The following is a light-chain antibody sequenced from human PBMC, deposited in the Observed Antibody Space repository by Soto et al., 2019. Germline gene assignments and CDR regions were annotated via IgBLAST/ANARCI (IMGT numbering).Light chain of an antibody. V-gene: IGKV1-39*01. Sequence: IRMTQSPSSLSASVGDRVTITRRASQSISSYLNWYQQKPGKAPKLLIYAASSLQSGVPSRFSGSGSGTDFTLTISSLQPEDFATYYCQQSYSTLTFGGGTKVDIK. CDR3: QQSYSTLT. J-gene: IGKJ4*01. CDR1: QSISSY. CDR2: AAS.